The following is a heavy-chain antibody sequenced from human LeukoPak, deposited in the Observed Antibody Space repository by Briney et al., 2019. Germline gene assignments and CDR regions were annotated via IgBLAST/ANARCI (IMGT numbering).Heavy chain of an antibody. CDR2: ISYDGSNK. CDR3: AKGHATEAQYSSGWYDDFDS. D-gene: IGHD6-19*01. Sequence: PGGSLRLSCVASRFTFSLYGMHWVRQAPGKGLEWVAVISYDGSNKYYEDSVKGRFTVTRDNSRDTLFLQMNSLRGDDTALYYCAKGHATEAQYSSGWYDDFDSWGQGTLVTVSS. J-gene: IGHJ4*02. CDR1: RFTFSLYG. V-gene: IGHV3-30*18.